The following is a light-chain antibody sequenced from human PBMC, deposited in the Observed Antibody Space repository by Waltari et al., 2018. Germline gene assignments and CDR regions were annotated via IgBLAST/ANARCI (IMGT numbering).Light chain of an antibody. V-gene: IGKV3-20*01. Sequence: QSPGTLSLSPGERATLSCRASQSVSRTLAWYQQKPGQAPRLLIYDASIRATGIPDRFSGSGSGTDFSLTISRLEPGDFAVYYCQKYGTLPATFGQGTTVEIK. CDR2: DAS. J-gene: IGKJ1*01. CDR1: QSVSRT. CDR3: QKYGTLPAT.